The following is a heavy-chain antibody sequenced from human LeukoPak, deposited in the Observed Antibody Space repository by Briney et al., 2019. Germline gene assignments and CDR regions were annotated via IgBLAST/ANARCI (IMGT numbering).Heavy chain of an antibody. Sequence: SETLSLTCTVSGGSVSSGSYYWSWIRQPPGKGLEWIGYIYYSGSTNYNPSLKSRVTISVDTSKNQFSLKLSSVTAADTAVYYCASSHRGYHPFDYWGQGTLVTVSS. V-gene: IGHV4-61*01. CDR1: GGSVSSGSYY. CDR3: ASSHRGYHPFDY. D-gene: IGHD5-12*01. CDR2: IYYSGST. J-gene: IGHJ4*02.